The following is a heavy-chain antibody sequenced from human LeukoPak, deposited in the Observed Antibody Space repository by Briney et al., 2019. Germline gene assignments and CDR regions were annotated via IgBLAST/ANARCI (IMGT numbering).Heavy chain of an antibody. CDR2: IYPGDSDT. D-gene: IGHD6-13*01. Sequence: GESLKISCKGSGYSFTSCWIGWVRQMPGKGLEWMWIIYPGDSDTRYSPSFQGKVTISADKSISTAYLQWSSLKASDTAMYYCARRGLAAAIDYWGQGTLVTVSS. CDR3: ARRGLAAAIDY. V-gene: IGHV5-51*01. J-gene: IGHJ4*02. CDR1: GYSFTSCW.